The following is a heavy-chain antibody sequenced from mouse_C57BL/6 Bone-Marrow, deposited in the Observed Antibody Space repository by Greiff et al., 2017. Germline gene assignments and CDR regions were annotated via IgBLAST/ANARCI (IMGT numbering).Heavy chain of an antibody. CDR1: GYTFTDYE. CDR2: IEPETGGT. J-gene: IGHJ2*01. Sequence: QVQLQQSGAELVRPGASVTLSCKASGYTFTDYEMHWVKQTPVHGLEWIGAIEPETGGTAYNQKFKGKAILTADKSSSTAYMELRSLTSEDSAVYYCTVTTVVATNFDYWGQGTTLTVSS. V-gene: IGHV1-15*01. CDR3: TVTTVVATNFDY. D-gene: IGHD1-1*01.